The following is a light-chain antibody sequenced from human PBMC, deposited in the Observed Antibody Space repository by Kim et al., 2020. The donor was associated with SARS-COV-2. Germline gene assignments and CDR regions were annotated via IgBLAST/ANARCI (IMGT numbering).Light chain of an antibody. Sequence: VTTYYTRNNHNAGAVYKLHWFQQLPGTPPTLFIAANINRPSGVPDRFSGSKSGSSSSLAIPGLQAEDEADYYCQSYDSILSGNVVFGGGTQLTVL. J-gene: IGLJ2*01. CDR2: ANI. CDR3: QSYDSILSGNVV. V-gene: IGLV1-40*01. CDR1: NHNAGAVYK.